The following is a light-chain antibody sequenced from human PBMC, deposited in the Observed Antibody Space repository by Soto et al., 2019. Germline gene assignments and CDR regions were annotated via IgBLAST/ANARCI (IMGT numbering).Light chain of an antibody. V-gene: IGKV1-27*01. CDR3: QKYSSVPV. Sequence: DLQMTQSPTSLSASVGDRVTITCRASQDIRNFVAWYQQKPGKAPKLLIYAASTLQSGVPSRFSGSGSGTDFTLTINSLQPEHAATYSCQKYSSVPVFGPGTKVEIK. J-gene: IGKJ3*01. CDR2: AAS. CDR1: QDIRNF.